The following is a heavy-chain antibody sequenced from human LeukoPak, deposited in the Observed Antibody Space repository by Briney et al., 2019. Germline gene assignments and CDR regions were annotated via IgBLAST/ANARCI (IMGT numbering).Heavy chain of an antibody. CDR1: GFTFSNYA. CDR3: ARDFGSAFDI. J-gene: IGHJ3*02. Sequence: GGSLRLSCAASGFTFSNYAMSWVRQAPGKGLEWVSSISSSSSYIYYADSVKGRFTISRDNAKNSLYLQMNSLRAEDTAVYYCARDFGSAFDIWGQGTMVTVSS. CDR2: ISSSSSYI. V-gene: IGHV3-21*01. D-gene: IGHD3-3*01.